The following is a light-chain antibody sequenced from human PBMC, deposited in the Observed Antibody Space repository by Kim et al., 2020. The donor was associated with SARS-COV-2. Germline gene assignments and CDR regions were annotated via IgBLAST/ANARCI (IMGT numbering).Light chain of an antibody. CDR1: QSVSSSY. CDR3: QQYGSSPRT. CDR2: GAS. Sequence: APGERATLSCRAGQSVSSSYLAWYQQKPGQAPRLLIYGASSRATGIPGRFSGSGSGTDFTLTISRLEPEDFAVYYCQQYGSSPRTFGQGTKVDIK. J-gene: IGKJ1*01. V-gene: IGKV3-20*01.